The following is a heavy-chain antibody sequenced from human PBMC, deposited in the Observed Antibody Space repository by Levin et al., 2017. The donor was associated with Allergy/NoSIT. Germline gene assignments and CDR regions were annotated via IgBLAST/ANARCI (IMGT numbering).Heavy chain of an antibody. CDR2: ITWNSGDR. CDR3: VKDDWNDGAFES. J-gene: IGHJ4*02. Sequence: SCAASGFTFDNYAMHWVRQAPGKGLEWVSGITWNSGDRDYADSVKGRFSISRDNAKNSLFLQMNSLIPDDTALYYCVKDDWNDGAFESWGQGTLVTVSS. D-gene: IGHD1-1*01. CDR1: GFTFDNYA. V-gene: IGHV3-9*01.